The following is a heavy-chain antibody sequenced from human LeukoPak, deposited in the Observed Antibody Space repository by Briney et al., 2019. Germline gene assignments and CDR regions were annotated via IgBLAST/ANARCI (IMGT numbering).Heavy chain of an antibody. D-gene: IGHD3-10*01. J-gene: IGHJ4*02. CDR3: ARGPVQDFYGSGSYYNLDY. CDR1: GGSISSGGYY. CDR2: IYYSGST. Sequence: SETLSLTCTVSGGSISSGGYYWSWIRQHPGKGLEWIGYIYYSGSTYYNPSLKSRVTISVDTSKNQFSLKLSSVTAADTAVYYFARGPVQDFYGSGSYYNLDYWGQGTLVTVSS. V-gene: IGHV4-31*03.